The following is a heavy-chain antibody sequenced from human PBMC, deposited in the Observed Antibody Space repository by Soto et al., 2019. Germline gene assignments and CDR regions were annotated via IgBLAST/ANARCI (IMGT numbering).Heavy chain of an antibody. V-gene: IGHV3-48*02. CDR3: ARGGDDYVWGSYRNFDY. Sequence: GGSLRLSCAASGFTFSSYSMNWVRQAPGKGLEWVSYISSSSSTIYYADSVKGRFTISRDNAKNSLYLQMNSLRDEDTAVYYCARGGDDYVWGSYRNFDYWGQGTLVTVSS. D-gene: IGHD3-16*02. CDR2: ISSSSSTI. J-gene: IGHJ4*02. CDR1: GFTFSSYS.